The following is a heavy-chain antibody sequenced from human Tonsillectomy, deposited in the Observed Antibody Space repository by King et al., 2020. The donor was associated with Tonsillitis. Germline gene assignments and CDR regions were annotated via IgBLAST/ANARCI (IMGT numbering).Heavy chain of an antibody. V-gene: IGHV3-15*07. CDR3: TTGYRSGWYVGY. Sequence: VQLVESGGGLVKPGGSLRVSCAASGFSFSNAWMNWVRQAPGTGLEWVGRIKSKTDGGTTDCAAPVKGRFTISRDDSKNTLYLQMNSLKTEDTAVYYCTTGYRSGWYVGYGGQGTLVTVSS. CDR2: IKSKTDGGTT. CDR1: GFSFSNAW. D-gene: IGHD6-19*01. J-gene: IGHJ4*02.